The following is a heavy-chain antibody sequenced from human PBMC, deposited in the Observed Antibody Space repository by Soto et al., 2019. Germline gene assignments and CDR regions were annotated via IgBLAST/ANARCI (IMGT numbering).Heavy chain of an antibody. Sequence: GGSLRLSCAASGFTFSSYGMHWVRQAPGKGLEWVAVISYDGSNKYYADSVKGRFTISRDNSKNTLYLQMNSLRAEDTAVYYCAKEFRTPGAFDCWGQGTRVTVAS. CDR1: GFTFSSYG. CDR3: AKEFRTPGAFDC. V-gene: IGHV3-30*18. J-gene: IGHJ3*01. CDR2: ISYDGSNK.